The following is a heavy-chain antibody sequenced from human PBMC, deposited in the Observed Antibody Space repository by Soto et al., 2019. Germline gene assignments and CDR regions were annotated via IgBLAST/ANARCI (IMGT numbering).Heavy chain of an antibody. D-gene: IGHD2-21*02. V-gene: IGHV2-5*02. J-gene: IGHJ6*02. Sequence: QITLKESGPTLVKPTQTLMLTCTFSGFSLSTGGVGVGWIRQPPGTALEWLALIYWDNDKRYSPSLKSRLTVTKDTSKNQVVLTMTNMDPVDTATYYCVHSRCGGDCLRSYSSHYYYGMDVWGQGTTVTVFS. CDR1: GFSLSTGGVG. CDR3: VHSRCGGDCLRSYSSHYYYGMDV. CDR2: IYWDNDK.